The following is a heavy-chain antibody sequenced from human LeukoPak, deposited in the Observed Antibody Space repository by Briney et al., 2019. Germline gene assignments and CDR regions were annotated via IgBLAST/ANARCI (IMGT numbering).Heavy chain of an antibody. CDR2: ISSFSGTI. D-gene: IGHD3-16*01. Sequence: GGSLRLSCAASGLTFSTYSMNWGRQATGKGLEWVSYISSFSGTINYADSVKGRFTISRDNAKNSLYLQMNSLRAEDTAVYYCARDQGGVGYWGQGTLVTVSS. CDR1: GLTFSTYS. V-gene: IGHV3-48*01. CDR3: ARDQGGVGY. J-gene: IGHJ4*02.